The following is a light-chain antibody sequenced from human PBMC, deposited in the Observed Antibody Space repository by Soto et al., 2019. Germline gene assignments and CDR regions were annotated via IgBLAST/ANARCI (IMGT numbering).Light chain of an antibody. CDR1: QSISNW. Sequence: DIQMTHSPSTLPASVLDIVTITFRSSQSISNWLAWYQQKPGKAPESLIYAASSLQSGVPSKFSGSGSGTDFTLTISSLQPEDFATYYCQKYNSYPITFGQGTRLEIK. J-gene: IGKJ5*01. CDR3: QKYNSYPIT. CDR2: AAS. V-gene: IGKV1-5*01.